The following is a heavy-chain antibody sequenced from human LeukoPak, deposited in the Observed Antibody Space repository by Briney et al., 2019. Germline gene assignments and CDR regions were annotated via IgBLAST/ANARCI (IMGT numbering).Heavy chain of an antibody. Sequence: GGSLRLSCAASGFTFSTYAMTWVRQAPGKGLEWVSVIYRDGSSYYAESVKGRFTISRDNSKNTLYIQMNSLRAEDTAVYYCARSFYDILIGYYQYFDYWGQGTLVTVSS. CDR2: IYRDGSS. CDR1: GFTFSTYA. V-gene: IGHV3-66*01. J-gene: IGHJ4*02. D-gene: IGHD3-9*01. CDR3: ARSFYDILIGYYQYFDY.